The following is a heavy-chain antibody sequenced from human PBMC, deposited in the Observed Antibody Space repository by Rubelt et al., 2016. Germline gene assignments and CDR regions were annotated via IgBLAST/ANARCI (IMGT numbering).Heavy chain of an antibody. CDR3: ARGGKWELTYFDY. V-gene: IGHV3-30*04. CDR1: GFTFSSYA. J-gene: IGHJ4*02. CDR2: ISYDGSNK. Sequence: QVQLVESGGGVVQPGRSLRLSCAASGFTFSSYAMHWVRQAPGKGLEWVAVISYDGSNKYAANSVKGGLTVSRDKSKNKLDLQKNSRRAEDTAVYYCARGGKWELTYFDYWGQGTLVTVSS. D-gene: IGHD1-26*01.